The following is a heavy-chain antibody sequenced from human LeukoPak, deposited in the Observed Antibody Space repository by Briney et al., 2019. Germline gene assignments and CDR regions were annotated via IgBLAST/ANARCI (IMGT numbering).Heavy chain of an antibody. J-gene: IGHJ4*02. CDR3: AKESPHYDY. Sequence: PGGSLRLSCAASGFTFSSYAMSWVRQAPGKGLEWVSVISGNSISTYYADSVKGRLTISRDNSKNTLYLQMNSLRAEDTAVYYCAKESPHYDYWGQGTLVTVSS. CDR1: GFTFSSYA. CDR2: ISGNSIST. V-gene: IGHV3-23*01.